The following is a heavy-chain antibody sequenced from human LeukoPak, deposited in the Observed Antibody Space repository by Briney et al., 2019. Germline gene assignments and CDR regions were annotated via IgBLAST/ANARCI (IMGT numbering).Heavy chain of an antibody. J-gene: IGHJ4*02. Sequence: PGGSLRLSCAASGFTFSNYAMTWVRRAPGKGLEWVSVISGSGGGIYYADFVKGRFTISRDNSKNTLYLQMDSLRAEDTAVYYCARAGYCSGGSCYGSDYWGQGTLVSVSS. CDR3: ARAGYCSGGSCYGSDY. CDR1: GFTFSNYA. CDR2: ISGSGGGI. D-gene: IGHD2-15*01. V-gene: IGHV3-23*01.